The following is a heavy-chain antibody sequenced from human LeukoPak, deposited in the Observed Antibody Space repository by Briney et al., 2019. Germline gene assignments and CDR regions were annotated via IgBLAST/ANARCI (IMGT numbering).Heavy chain of an antibody. J-gene: IGHJ5*02. D-gene: IGHD5-12*01. CDR1: GFSLSTSGLG. CDR3: AYRRLRGGLNWFDP. CDR2: IYWDDDK. Sequence: SGPTLVKPTQTLTLTCTFSGFSLSTSGLGVGWIRQPPGTALEWLALIYWDDDKRYSPSLKSRLTITKDTSKNQVVLTMTNMDPVDTATYYCAYRRLRGGLNWFDPWGQGTLVTVSS. V-gene: IGHV2-5*02.